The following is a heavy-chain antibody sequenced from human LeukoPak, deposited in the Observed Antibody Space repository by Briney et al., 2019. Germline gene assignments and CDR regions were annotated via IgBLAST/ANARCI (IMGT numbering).Heavy chain of an antibody. D-gene: IGHD6-13*01. CDR3: TTVSIAAAGTDYYYGMDV. Sequence: GGSLRLSCAASGFTFSNAWMSWVRQAPGKGLEWVGRIKSKTDGGTTDYAAPVKGRFTISRDDSKNTLYLQMNSLKTEDTAVYYCTTVSIAAAGTDYYYGMDVWGQGTTVTVSS. V-gene: IGHV3-15*01. J-gene: IGHJ6*02. CDR2: IKSKTDGGTT. CDR1: GFTFSNAW.